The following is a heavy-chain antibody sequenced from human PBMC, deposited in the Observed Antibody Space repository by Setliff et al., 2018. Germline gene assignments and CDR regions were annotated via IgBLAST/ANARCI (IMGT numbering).Heavy chain of an antibody. CDR2: ISHAVSA. CDR3: VRTQCTATSCFYLPY. J-gene: IGHJ4*02. Sequence: NPSETLSLTCNVSGASVSSFYYYWAWIRQPPGKGLEYIGHISHAVSASYSPSLKSRLSISADTSKNQFSLKLTSVTAADTAVYYCVRTQCTATSCFYLPYWGQGTVVTVSS. CDR1: GASVSSFYYY. V-gene: IGHV4-30-4*01. D-gene: IGHD2-2*01.